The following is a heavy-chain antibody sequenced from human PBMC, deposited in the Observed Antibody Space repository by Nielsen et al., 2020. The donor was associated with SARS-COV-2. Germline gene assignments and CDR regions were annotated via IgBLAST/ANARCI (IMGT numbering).Heavy chain of an antibody. CDR1: GGSISSYY. CDR3: ARRDSSGYYDIRGFDS. CDR2: IYYSGST. Sequence: SETLSLTCTVSGGSISSYYWSWIRQPPGKGLEWIGYIYYSGSTNYNPSLKSRVTISVATSKNQFSLKLSSVTAADTAVYYCARRDSSGYYDIRGFDSWGQGTLVTVSS. V-gene: IGHV4-59*13. J-gene: IGHJ4*02. D-gene: IGHD3-22*01.